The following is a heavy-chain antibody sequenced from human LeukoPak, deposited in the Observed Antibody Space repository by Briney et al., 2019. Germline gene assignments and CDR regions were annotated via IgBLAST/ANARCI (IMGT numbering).Heavy chain of an antibody. D-gene: IGHD3-22*01. V-gene: IGHV4-38-2*01. CDR2: IYHIGIT. CDR3: ARRVDYYDSSGYVGAFDI. CDR1: GYSISSGYY. Sequence: SETLSLTCAVSGYSISSGYYWGWIRQPPGKGLERSGSIYHIGITYYNPSLHSLVTISVLPSKHQFSLQLSSVTAADTAVYYCARRVDYYDSSGYVGAFDIWGQGTMVTVSS. J-gene: IGHJ3*02.